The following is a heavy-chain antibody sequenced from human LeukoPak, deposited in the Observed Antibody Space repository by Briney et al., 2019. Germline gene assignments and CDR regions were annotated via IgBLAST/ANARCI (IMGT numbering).Heavy chain of an antibody. V-gene: IGHV3-23*01. J-gene: IGHJ4*02. CDR2: ITDSGQTK. Sequence: GGSLRLSCLVSGFSFSDYAMSWVRRAPGKGLEWVSAITDSGQTKYYTDSVKGRFTMSRDNSKNTLYLQMNSLRDEDTAEYFCAKESLVVIESYFDNWGQGTLVLVSS. D-gene: IGHD3-22*01. CDR1: GFSFSDYA. CDR3: AKESLVVIESYFDN.